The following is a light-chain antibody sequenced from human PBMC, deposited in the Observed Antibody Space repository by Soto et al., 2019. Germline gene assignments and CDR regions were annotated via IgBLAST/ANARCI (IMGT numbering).Light chain of an antibody. J-gene: IGLJ2*01. CDR1: RSDIGASIY. CDR2: DVN. Sequence: QSALTQPASGSGSPGQSITISCTGTRSDIGASIYVSWFQQYPGEDPKCMIYDVNNRPLGVSNRFSGSKSGSTASLTISGLHAEDEAVYYCTSYTPSNTLALGGGTKVTVL. V-gene: IGLV2-14*01. CDR3: TSYTPSNTLA.